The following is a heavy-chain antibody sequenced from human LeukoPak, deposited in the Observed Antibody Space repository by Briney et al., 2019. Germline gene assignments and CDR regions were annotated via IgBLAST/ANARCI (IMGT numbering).Heavy chain of an antibody. CDR1: GYAFSSHG. J-gene: IGHJ4*02. V-gene: IGHV1-18*01. CDR3: ARDIAISQFDY. CDR2: ISGYNGGT. Sequence: ASVKVSCKASGYAFSSHGISWVRQAPGQGLEWMGWISGYNGGTDYAQKLQGRVTMTTDTSTSTAYMELRSLTSVDTAMYYCARDIAISQFDYWGQGTLVTVSS. D-gene: IGHD3-9*01.